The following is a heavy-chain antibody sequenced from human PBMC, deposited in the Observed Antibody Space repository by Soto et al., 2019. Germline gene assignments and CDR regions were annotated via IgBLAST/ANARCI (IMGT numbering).Heavy chain of an antibody. J-gene: IGHJ4*02. V-gene: IGHV1-3*05. D-gene: IGHD6-6*01. Sequence: QVQLVQSGAEEKKPGASVKVSCKASGYTFTSYAMHWVRQAPGQRLEWMGWINAGHGNTKYSQKFQGRVTITRDTSASTAYMELSSLRSEDTAVYYCARGIAARNFDYWGQGTLVTVSS. CDR3: ARGIAARNFDY. CDR2: INAGHGNT. CDR1: GYTFTSYA.